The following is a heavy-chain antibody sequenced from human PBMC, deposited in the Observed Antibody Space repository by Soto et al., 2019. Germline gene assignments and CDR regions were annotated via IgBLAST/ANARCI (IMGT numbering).Heavy chain of an antibody. CDR3: ASHKIGVIAAAAHNWFDP. Sequence: GGSLRLSCAASGFTFSSYSMNWVRQAPGKGLEWVSYISSSSSTIYYADSVKGRFTISRDNAKNSLYLQMNSLRDEDTAVYYCASHKIGVIAAAAHNWFDPWGQGTLVTVSS. J-gene: IGHJ5*02. D-gene: IGHD6-13*01. V-gene: IGHV3-48*02. CDR2: ISSSSSTI. CDR1: GFTFSSYS.